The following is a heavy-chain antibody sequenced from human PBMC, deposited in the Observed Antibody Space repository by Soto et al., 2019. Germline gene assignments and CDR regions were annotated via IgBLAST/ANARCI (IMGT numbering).Heavy chain of an antibody. CDR2: ISGSGGST. D-gene: IGHD3-10*01. CDR1: GFTFSSYA. Sequence: LSLTCAASGFTFSSYAMSWVRQAPGKGLEWVSAISGSGGSTYYADSVKGRFTISRDNSKNTLYLQMNSLRAEDTAVYYCAKGLNYYGSGSYYNPFDYWGQGTLVTVSS. V-gene: IGHV3-23*01. CDR3: AKGLNYYGSGSYYNPFDY. J-gene: IGHJ4*02.